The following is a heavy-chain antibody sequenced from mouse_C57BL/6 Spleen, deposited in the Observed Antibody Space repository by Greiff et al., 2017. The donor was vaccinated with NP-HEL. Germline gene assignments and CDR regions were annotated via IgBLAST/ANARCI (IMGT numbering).Heavy chain of an antibody. D-gene: IGHD3-1*01. CDR1: GFTFSSYA. CDR3: ARDRGRYYFDY. Sequence: EVQGVESGGGLVKPGGSLKLSCAASGFTFSSYAMSWVRQTPEKRLEWVATISDGGSYTYYPDNVKGRFTISRDNAKNNLYLQMSHLKSEDTAMYYCARDRGRYYFDYWGQGTTLTVSS. J-gene: IGHJ2*01. CDR2: ISDGGSYT. V-gene: IGHV5-4*01.